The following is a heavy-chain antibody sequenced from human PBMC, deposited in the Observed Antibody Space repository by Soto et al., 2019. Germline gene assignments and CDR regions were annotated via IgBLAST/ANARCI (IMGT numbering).Heavy chain of an antibody. V-gene: IGHV1-18*01. D-gene: IGHD3-10*01. J-gene: IGHJ4*02. CDR3: AGDRELLWPADY. CDR2: ISAYNGNT. CDR1: GYTFTSYG. Sequence: ASVKVSCKASGYTFTSYGISWVRQAPGQGLEWMGWISAYNGNTNYAQKLQGRVTMTTDTSTSTAYMELRSLRSDDTAVYYCAGDRELLWPADYWGQGTLVTVSS.